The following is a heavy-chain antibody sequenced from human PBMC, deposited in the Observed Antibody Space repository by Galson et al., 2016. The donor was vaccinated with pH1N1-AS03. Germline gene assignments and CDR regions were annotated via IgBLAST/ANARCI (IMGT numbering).Heavy chain of an antibody. D-gene: IGHD3-16*02. CDR3: ARDRHYYDHIWGTYRYDWYFDL. Sequence: SLRLSCAASGFTFSSHGMHWVRQTPGKGLEWVAVIWHAGSEKYYADSVKGRFTISRDNSKNTLYLQMNSLRGEDTAVYYCARDRHYYDHIWGTYRYDWYFDLWGRGTLVTVSS. CDR2: IWHAGSEK. CDR1: GFTFSSHG. V-gene: IGHV3-33*01. J-gene: IGHJ2*01.